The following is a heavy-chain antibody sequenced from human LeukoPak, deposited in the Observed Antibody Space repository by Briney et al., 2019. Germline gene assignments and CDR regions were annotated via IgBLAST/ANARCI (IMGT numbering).Heavy chain of an antibody. CDR1: GFTFSSYW. J-gene: IGHJ4*02. D-gene: IGHD1-26*01. CDR2: IKQDGSEK. V-gene: IGHV3-7*04. CDR3: ARAHSGSYYYFDY. Sequence: GESLRLSCAASGFTFSSYWMSWVRQAPGKGLEWVANIKQDGSEKYYVDSVKGRFTISRDNAKNTLYLQMNSLRAEDTAVYYCARAHSGSYYYFDYWGQGTLVTVSS.